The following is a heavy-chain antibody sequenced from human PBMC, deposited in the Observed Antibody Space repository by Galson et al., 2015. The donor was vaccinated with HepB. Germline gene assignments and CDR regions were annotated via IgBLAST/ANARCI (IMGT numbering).Heavy chain of an antibody. D-gene: IGHD3-3*01. CDR1: GFTFSSWN. Sequence: SLRLSCAASGFTFSSWNMNWVRQAPGKGLEWISYISATGTTKFYADSVKGRVTISRDNDKNSLYLQMNSLRDEDTALYYCVKDGAAIFGVGTWFDPWGQGTLVTVSS. J-gene: IGHJ5*02. CDR3: VKDGAAIFGVGTWFDP. V-gene: IGHV3-48*02. CDR2: ISATGTTK.